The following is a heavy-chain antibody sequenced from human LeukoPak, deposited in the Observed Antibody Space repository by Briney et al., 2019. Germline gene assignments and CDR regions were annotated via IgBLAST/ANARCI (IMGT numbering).Heavy chain of an antibody. CDR1: GYTFTSYG. V-gene: IGHV1-18*01. CDR2: ISAYNGNT. D-gene: IGHD1-1*01. Sequence: ASVKVSCKASGYTFTSYGISWVRQAPGQGLEWMGWISAYNGNTNYAQKLQGRVTMTTDTSTSTVYMELSSLRSEDTAVYYCATGGLERAYCDYWGQGTLVTVSS. J-gene: IGHJ4*02. CDR3: ATGGLERAYCDY.